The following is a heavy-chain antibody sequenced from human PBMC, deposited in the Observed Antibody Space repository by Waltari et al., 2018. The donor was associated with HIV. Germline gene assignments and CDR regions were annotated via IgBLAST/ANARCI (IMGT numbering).Heavy chain of an antibody. Sequence: EVQLVESGGGLVQPGGSLRLSCTASGLAFTSYWMHWVCQIPWKGLVCVSGINSDGRRRTSADSLRGRFTISRDNAKNTLFLQMNSLRVEDTALYYCARSLHYYGSGRFDFWGQGTLVAVSS. V-gene: IGHV3-74*03. CDR1: GLAFTSYW. CDR3: ARSLHYYGSGRFDF. J-gene: IGHJ4*02. CDR2: INSDGRRR. D-gene: IGHD3-10*01.